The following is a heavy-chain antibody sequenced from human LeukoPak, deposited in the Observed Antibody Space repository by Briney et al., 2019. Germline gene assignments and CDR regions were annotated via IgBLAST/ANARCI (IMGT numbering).Heavy chain of an antibody. D-gene: IGHD1-1*01. Sequence: GGSLRLSCAASGFTFSSYGMHWVRQARGKGLEWVAAIWYDGSNKYYADSVKGRFTISRDNSKNTLYPQMNSLGAEDTAVYYCAKEFERSFPQWPRGPLVTVSS. CDR3: AKEFERSFPQ. CDR1: GFTFSSYG. J-gene: IGHJ1*01. CDR2: IWYDGSNK. V-gene: IGHV3-33*06.